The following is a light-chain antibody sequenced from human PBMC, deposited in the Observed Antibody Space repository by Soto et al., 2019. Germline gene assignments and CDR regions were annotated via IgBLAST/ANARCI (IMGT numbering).Light chain of an antibody. CDR2: GNS. J-gene: IGLJ1*01. Sequence: QSVLTQPPSVSGAPGQRVTISCTGSSSNIGAGYDVHWYQQLPGTAPKLLIYGNSNRPSGVPDRFSGSKSGTSASLAITGLQAEDEADYYCQSYDSSRIVFGTGTKV. CDR1: SSNIGAGYD. CDR3: QSYDSSRIV. V-gene: IGLV1-40*01.